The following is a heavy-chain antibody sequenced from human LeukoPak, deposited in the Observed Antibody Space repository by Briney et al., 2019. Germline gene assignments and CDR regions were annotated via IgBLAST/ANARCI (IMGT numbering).Heavy chain of an antibody. V-gene: IGHV3-74*01. CDR1: GFTFSSYA. Sequence: GGSLRLSCAASGFTFSSYAMSWVRQAPGKGLEWVSGISSDGSSTIYADSVKGRFSISRDNAKNTLYLQMNSLRAEDTAVYYCVRGTYYFDYWGQGTLVTVSS. CDR3: VRGTYYFDY. CDR2: ISSDGSST. J-gene: IGHJ4*02.